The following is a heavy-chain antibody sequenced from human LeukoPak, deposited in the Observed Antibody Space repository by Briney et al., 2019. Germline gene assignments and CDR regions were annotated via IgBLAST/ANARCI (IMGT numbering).Heavy chain of an antibody. CDR3: ARGGGLDV. Sequence: GGSLRLSCAASGFTFSGYPIHWVRQAPGKGLEWVAVISYDGSNKYYADSVKGRFTISRDNAKNSLYLQMSNLRAEDTAVYFCARGGGLDVWGQGATVTVSS. CDR1: GFTFSGYP. D-gene: IGHD3-16*01. J-gene: IGHJ6*02. V-gene: IGHV3-30-3*01. CDR2: ISYDGSNK.